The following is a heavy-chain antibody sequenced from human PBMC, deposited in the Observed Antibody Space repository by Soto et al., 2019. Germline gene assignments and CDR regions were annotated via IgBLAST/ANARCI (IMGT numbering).Heavy chain of an antibody. CDR2: IPYDGNNK. CDR1: GFTFSSYV. CDR3: ARAGCDGGRCYTLVGLRYGMDV. Sequence: QVQLVESGGGVVQPGRSLRLSCAASGFTFSSYVMHWVRQAPGKGLEWVAVIPYDGNNKYYADSVKGRFTISRDNSKNTLYLQMNSLRAEDTAVYYCARAGCDGGRCYTLVGLRYGMDVWGQGTTVTVSS. J-gene: IGHJ6*02. V-gene: IGHV3-30-3*01. D-gene: IGHD2-15*01.